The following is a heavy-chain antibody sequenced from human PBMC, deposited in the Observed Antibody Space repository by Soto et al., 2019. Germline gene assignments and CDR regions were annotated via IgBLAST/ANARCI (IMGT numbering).Heavy chain of an antibody. Sequence: QVQLQESGPGLVKPSQTLSLTCTVSGGSINSGGYCWSWIRQHPGKGLEWIGCISYGGSTSYNASLKSRVTLAVDPSKTQFSLKLSSVTAPDTAVYYWSGGILVWGQGTLITVSS. CDR3: SGGILV. D-gene: IGHD3-10*01. J-gene: IGHJ4*02. CDR2: ISYGGST. V-gene: IGHV4-31*03. CDR1: GGSINSGGYC.